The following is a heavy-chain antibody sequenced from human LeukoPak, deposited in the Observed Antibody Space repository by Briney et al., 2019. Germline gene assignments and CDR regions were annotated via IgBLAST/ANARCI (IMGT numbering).Heavy chain of an antibody. J-gene: IGHJ3*02. CDR1: GFTFSSYA. D-gene: IGHD4-17*01. CDR3: AKDPNGDYIGTFDI. Sequence: GGSLRLSCAASGFTFSSYAMSWVRQAPGKGLEWVSAISGSGGSTYYADSVQGRFAISRDNSKNTLYLQMNSLRVEDTAVYFCAKDPNGDYIGTFDIWGQGTMVTVSS. CDR2: ISGSGGST. V-gene: IGHV3-23*01.